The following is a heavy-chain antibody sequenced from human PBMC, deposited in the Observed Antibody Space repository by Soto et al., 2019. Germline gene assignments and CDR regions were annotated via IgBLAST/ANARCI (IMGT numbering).Heavy chain of an antibody. CDR3: AKDKDIRSGRRADFDS. CDR1: GFRFSTYV. CDR2: ISGSGGGT. D-gene: IGHD3-3*01. Sequence: EVHLLESGGGLVQPGGSLRLSCAASGFRFSTYVMAWVRQAPGKGLEWVSAISGSGGGTYYADSVMGRFSISRDNSNNTVYLQMNGLRAEDTAVYFCAKDKDIRSGRRADFDSWGQGTRVTVSS. J-gene: IGHJ4*02. V-gene: IGHV3-23*01.